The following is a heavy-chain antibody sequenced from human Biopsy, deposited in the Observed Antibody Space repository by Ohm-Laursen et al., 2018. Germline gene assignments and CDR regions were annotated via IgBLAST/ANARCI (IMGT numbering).Heavy chain of an antibody. CDR1: GFTFSNYA. V-gene: IGHV3-23*01. J-gene: IGHJ4*02. CDR3: AKEWALSYYYDISPTDY. CDR2: ISESGAAT. D-gene: IGHD3-22*01. Sequence: SLRLSCAASGFTFSNYAMTWVRQAPGKGLEWVAGISESGAATYYADSVRGRFTVSRDNSKNTLYLQISSLRAEDTALYYCAKEWALSYYYDISPTDYWGQGTLVTVSS.